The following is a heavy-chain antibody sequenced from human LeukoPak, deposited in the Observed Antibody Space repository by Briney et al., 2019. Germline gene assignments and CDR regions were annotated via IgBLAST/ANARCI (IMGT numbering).Heavy chain of an antibody. D-gene: IGHD2-21*02. CDR1: GYTLTELS. J-gene: IGHJ4*02. CDR2: FDPEDGET. V-gene: IGHV1-24*01. Sequence: GASVKVSCKVSGYTLTELSMHWVRQAPGKGLEWMGGFDPEDGETIYAQKFQGRVTMTEDTSTGTAYMELSSLRSEDTAVYYCATFRPYCGGDCYVDYWGQGTLVTVSS. CDR3: ATFRPYCGGDCYVDY.